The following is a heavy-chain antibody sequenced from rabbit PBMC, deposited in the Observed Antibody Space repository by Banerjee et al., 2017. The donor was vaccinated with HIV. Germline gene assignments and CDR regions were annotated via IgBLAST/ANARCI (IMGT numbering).Heavy chain of an antibody. CDR1: GFTLSNYW. CDR3: ARGSYDGYGHSFSL. CDR2: IGDGGDT. V-gene: IGHV1S40*01. Sequence: QSLEESGGDLVKPGASLTLTCTASGFTLSNYWISWVRQAPGKGLEWIACIGDGGDTHYASWAKGRFTISKVSSTAVTLQMTGLTAADTATYFCARGSYDGYGHSFSLWGPGTLVTVS. J-gene: IGHJ4*01. D-gene: IGHD6-1*01.